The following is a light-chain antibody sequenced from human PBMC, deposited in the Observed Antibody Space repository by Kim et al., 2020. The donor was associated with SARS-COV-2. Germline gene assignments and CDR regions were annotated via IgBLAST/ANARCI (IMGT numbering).Light chain of an antibody. V-gene: IGKV3-11*01. CDR1: QSVSSY. Sequence: EIVLTQSPATLSLSPGERATLSCRASQSVSSYLAWYQKKPGQAPRLVIYDASKRATGIPARFSGSGSGTDFTLTISSLEPEDFAVYYCHQRSNWPRTFGQGTKVDIK. J-gene: IGKJ1*01. CDR2: DAS. CDR3: HQRSNWPRT.